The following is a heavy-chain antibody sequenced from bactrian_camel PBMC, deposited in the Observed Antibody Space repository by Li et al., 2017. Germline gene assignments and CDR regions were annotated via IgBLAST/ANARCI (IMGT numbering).Heavy chain of an antibody. J-gene: IGHJ4*01. CDR3: AAEPPNTSPDCRVAIRWADFPH. V-gene: IGHV3S39*01. D-gene: IGHD1*01. CDR1: GYLYSRYC. CDR2: IYTGGLDT. Sequence: HVQLVESGGGSVQAGDSLRLSCAASGYLYSRYCMGWFRQALGKERERVATIYTGGLDTAYADSVKGRFTISQDNAKKTLYLQMNSLKPEDSAMYYCAAEPPNTSPDCRVAIRWADFPHWGQGTQVTVS.